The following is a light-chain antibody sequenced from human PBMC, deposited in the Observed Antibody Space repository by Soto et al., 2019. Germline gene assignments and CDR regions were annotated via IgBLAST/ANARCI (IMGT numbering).Light chain of an antibody. V-gene: IGKV3-20*01. CDR1: QSVSSNY. CDR2: GAS. CDR3: QQYGRSPFT. J-gene: IGKJ3*01. Sequence: EIVMTQSPGTLSLSPGETATLSCRASQSVSSNYVAWFHQKPGQAPRLLIYGASSRANGVPDRFSASGSGTDFTLTISRLEPEDFAVYYCQQYGRSPFTFGPGTKVDIK.